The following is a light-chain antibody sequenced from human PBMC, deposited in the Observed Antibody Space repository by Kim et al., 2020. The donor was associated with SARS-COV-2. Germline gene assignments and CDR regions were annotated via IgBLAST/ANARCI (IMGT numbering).Light chain of an antibody. V-gene: IGKV1-27*01. CDR2: SAP. CDR3: QKYNSVPT. Sequence: DIQMTQSPSSLSASVGDRVTITCRASQAISNYVAWYQQRPGKVPQLLIPSAPTLQSGVPSRFSGSGSGTEFTLTINGLQVEDVATYYCQKYNSVPTFGPGTKVEIK. J-gene: IGKJ1*01. CDR1: QAISNY.